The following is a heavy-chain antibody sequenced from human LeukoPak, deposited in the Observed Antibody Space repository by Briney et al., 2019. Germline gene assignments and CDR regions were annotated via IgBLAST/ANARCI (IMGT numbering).Heavy chain of an antibody. CDR3: ARASGSFDY. D-gene: IGHD1-26*01. J-gene: IGHJ4*02. Sequence: GGSLRLSCEASGFTFSNYGIHWVRQAPGKGLEWVAVIWSDGSNKYYADSVKGRFTISRDNSKDTLYLQLNSLRVEDTAVYYCARASGSFDYWGQGTLVSVSS. V-gene: IGHV3-33*01. CDR1: GFTFSNYG. CDR2: IWSDGSNK.